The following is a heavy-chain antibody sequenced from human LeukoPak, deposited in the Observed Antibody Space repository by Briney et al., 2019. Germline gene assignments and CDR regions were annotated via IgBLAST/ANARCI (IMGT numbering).Heavy chain of an antibody. CDR3: ARDNSVGDSAWWFDP. CDR2: ISAYNGNT. D-gene: IGHD5-12*01. Sequence: ASVKVSCKASGYTFTSYGISWVRQAPGQGLEWMGWISAYNGNTNYAQKLQGRVTMTTDTSTSTAYMELSSLRSEDTAVYYCARDNSVGDSAWWFDPWGQGTLVTVSS. V-gene: IGHV1-18*01. CDR1: GYTFTSYG. J-gene: IGHJ5*02.